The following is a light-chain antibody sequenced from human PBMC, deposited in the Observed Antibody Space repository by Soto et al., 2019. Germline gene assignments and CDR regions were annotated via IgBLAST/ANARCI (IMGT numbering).Light chain of an antibody. V-gene: IGKV1-9*01. CDR3: QQRQSWPRT. CDR1: QGIGSY. J-gene: IGKJ1*01. CDR2: AAS. Sequence: IQLTQSPSSLSASVGDRVTITCRASQGIGSYLVWYQQKPGKAPNLLIYAASTLQSGVPSRFSGGGSGTDFTLTISSLQPEDFATYYCQQRQSWPRTFGQGTKVDIK.